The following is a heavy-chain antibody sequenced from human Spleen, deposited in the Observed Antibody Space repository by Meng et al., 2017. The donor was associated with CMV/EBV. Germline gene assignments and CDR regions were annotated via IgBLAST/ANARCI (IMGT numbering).Heavy chain of an antibody. CDR2: IYPGDSDA. CDR3: ARQGGGDRDYFDP. V-gene: IGHV5-51*01. Sequence: GSGNSLPSYWIAWVRQMPGKGLEWMGTIYPGDSDARYSPSFQGHVSISVDKTINTAYLQWSSLKASDTALYFCARQGGGDRDYFDPWGQGTLVTVSS. J-gene: IGHJ5*01. D-gene: IGHD4-11*01. CDR1: GNSLPSYW.